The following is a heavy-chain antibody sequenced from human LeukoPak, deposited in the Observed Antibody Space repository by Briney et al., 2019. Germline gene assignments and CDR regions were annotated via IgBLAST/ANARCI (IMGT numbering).Heavy chain of an antibody. CDR2: INPNSGGT. D-gene: IGHD6-19*01. J-gene: IGHJ6*02. V-gene: IGHV1-2*06. CDR1: GYTFTGYY. Sequence: GASVKVSFKASGYTFTGYYMHWVRQAPGQWLEWMGRINPNSGGTNYAQKFQGRVTMTRDTSISTAYMELSRLRSDDTAVYYCASEYSSGWYYYYYGMDVWGQGTTVTVSS. CDR3: ASEYSSGWYYYYYGMDV.